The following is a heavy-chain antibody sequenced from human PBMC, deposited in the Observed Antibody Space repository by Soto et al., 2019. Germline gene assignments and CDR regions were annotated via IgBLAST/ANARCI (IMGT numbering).Heavy chain of an antibody. J-gene: IGHJ5*02. CDR2: INHSGST. CDR3: ASVMVRGEFDP. Sequence: SETLSLTCAVYGWSFSVYYWSWILQPPGKGLEWIGEINHSGSTNYNPSLKSRVTISVDTSKNQFSLKLSSVTAADTAVYYCASVMVRGEFDPWGQGTLVTVSS. CDR1: GWSFSVYY. D-gene: IGHD3-10*01. V-gene: IGHV4-34*01.